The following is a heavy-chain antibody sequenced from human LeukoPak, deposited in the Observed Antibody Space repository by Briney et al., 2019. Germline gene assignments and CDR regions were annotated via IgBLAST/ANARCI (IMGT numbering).Heavy chain of an antibody. CDR2: ISSNGGST. Sequence: GGSLRLSCAASGFTFSSYAMHWVRQAPGKGLEYVSAISSNGGSTYYANSVKGRFTISRDNSKNTLYLQMGSLRAGDMAVYYCAREGRWLQSGVFDYWGQGTLVTVSS. D-gene: IGHD5-24*01. V-gene: IGHV3-64*01. CDR3: AREGRWLQSGVFDY. J-gene: IGHJ4*02. CDR1: GFTFSSYA.